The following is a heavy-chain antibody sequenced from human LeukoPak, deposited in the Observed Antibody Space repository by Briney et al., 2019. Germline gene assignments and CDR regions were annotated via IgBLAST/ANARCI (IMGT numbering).Heavy chain of an antibody. J-gene: IGHJ4*02. CDR3: ATVRRAATGDFDY. CDR2: IKNKFDGGTP. D-gene: IGHD6-13*01. Sequence: GGPLRLSCAASGFIFTDAYMTWVRQAPDKGLEWVGRIKNKFDGGTPDHAAPVNGRFIISRDDSKNTLYQQMNSLKTEDTGVYYCATVRRAATGDFDYWGQGTLVTVSS. CDR1: GFIFTDAY. V-gene: IGHV3-15*01.